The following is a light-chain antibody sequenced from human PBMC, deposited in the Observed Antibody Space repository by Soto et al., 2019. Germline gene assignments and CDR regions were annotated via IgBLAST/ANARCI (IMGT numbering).Light chain of an antibody. J-gene: IGKJ4*01. CDR1: QGSTNS. Sequence: DIQMTQSPPSLSTSVGERVTISCRASQGSTNSLNWFQQTAGKDPMVLIYNASNLETGVPSRFSGSGSGTDFTFTISSLQPEDTATYYCQQYDSVPLTFGGGTKVEIK. CDR3: QQYDSVPLT. CDR2: NAS. V-gene: IGKV1-33*01.